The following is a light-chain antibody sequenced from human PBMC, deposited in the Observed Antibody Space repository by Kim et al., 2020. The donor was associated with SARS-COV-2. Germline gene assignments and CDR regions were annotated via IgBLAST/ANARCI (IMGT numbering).Light chain of an antibody. V-gene: IGLV8-61*01. Sequence: GETVTLTCGLSSGSVSTNTYPGCYQQTPGQAPRTVIYSTNTRSSGVPDRFSGSSLGNKAALTITGAQADDESDYYCVLYVGSGIYVFGAGTKVTVL. CDR3: VLYVGSGIYV. CDR1: SGSVSTNTY. CDR2: STN. J-gene: IGLJ1*01.